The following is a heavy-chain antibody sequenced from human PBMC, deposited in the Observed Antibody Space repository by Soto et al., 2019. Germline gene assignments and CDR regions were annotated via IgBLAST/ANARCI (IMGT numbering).Heavy chain of an antibody. CDR3: ARDMDSNYDGMDV. J-gene: IGHJ6*02. D-gene: IGHD4-4*01. CDR1: GLTFRNSG. V-gene: IGHV3-33*01. Sequence: QVNLVQSGGGLVQPGRSLRLSCEASGLTFRNSGMEWIRQAPGKGLEWVARIWYDGSSQYYADSVKGRFTISRDNSKNTLYMEMNSVRVEDTAVYYCARDMDSNYDGMDVWGQGTTVIVSS. CDR2: IWYDGSSQ.